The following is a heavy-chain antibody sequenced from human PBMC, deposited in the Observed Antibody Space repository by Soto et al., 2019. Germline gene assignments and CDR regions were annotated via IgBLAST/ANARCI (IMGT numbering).Heavy chain of an antibody. V-gene: IGHV1-18*01. Sequence: ASVKVSCKTSGYTFSNYGINWVRQAPGQGLEWMGWISAYNGNTNFAQKLQGRVSLTTDTSSTTAYMELRSLTSDGTAVYYCARDLVPGYTGFSDYWGQGTLVTVSS. J-gene: IGHJ4*02. D-gene: IGHD5-12*01. CDR2: ISAYNGNT. CDR3: ARDLVPGYTGFSDY. CDR1: GYTFSNYG.